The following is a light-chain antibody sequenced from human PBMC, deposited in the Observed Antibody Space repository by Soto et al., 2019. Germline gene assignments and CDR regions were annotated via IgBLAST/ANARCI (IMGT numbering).Light chain of an antibody. V-gene: IGKV1-5*03. Sequence: DIQMTQSPSTLSASVGDRVTITCRASQSVSGWLAWYQQKPGKAPKLLIYKASSLESGVPSRFSGSGSGTEFTLSISSLQPDDFATYYCQQYATYPITFGRGTRLDIK. CDR1: QSVSGW. CDR3: QQYATYPIT. J-gene: IGKJ5*01. CDR2: KAS.